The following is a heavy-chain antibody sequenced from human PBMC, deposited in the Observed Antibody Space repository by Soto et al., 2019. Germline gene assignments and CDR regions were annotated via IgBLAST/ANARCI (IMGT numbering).Heavy chain of an antibody. CDR1: GFTFSDFG. Sequence: PGGSRRLSFRASGFTFSDFGMSGCGRSPGKGRDGGAVIIVGGVATYYAGSLKGRFTLSRDNSKNTLYLQMNSLTVADTAVYYCAKKVTIYAVDPADYWGQGTQVTVSS. J-gene: IGHJ4*02. V-gene: IGHV3-23*01. CDR3: AKKVTIYAVDPADY. D-gene: IGHD3-3*01. CDR2: IIVGGVAT.